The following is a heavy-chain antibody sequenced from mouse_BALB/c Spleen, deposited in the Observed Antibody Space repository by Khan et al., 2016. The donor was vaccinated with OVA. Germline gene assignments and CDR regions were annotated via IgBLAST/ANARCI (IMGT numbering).Heavy chain of an antibody. J-gene: IGHJ3*01. CDR2: VSPNTDNI. CDR1: GYSFTLYY. V-gene: IGHV1-26*01. CDR3: ARGYDFFAS. D-gene: IGHD2-14*01. Sequence: VQLKESGPDLVKPGASVKISCKASGYSFTLYYMSWVKQSHGKSLEWIGRVSPNTDNINYNQEFKGKAILTVDKSSNTAYMELRSLTSEDSAVYFWARGYDFFASWGQGTLVTVSA.